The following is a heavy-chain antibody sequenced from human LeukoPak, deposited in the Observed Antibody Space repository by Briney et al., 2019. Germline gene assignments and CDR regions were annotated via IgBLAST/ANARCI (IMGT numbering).Heavy chain of an antibody. J-gene: IGHJ3*02. CDR1: GGSISSGSYY. V-gene: IGHV4-61*02. D-gene: IGHD3-22*01. CDR2: IYTSGST. CDR3: ARGPYYDDAFDI. Sequence: SETLSLTCTVSGGSISSGSYYWSWIRQPAGKGLEWIGRIYTSGSTNYNPSLKSRVTISVDTSKNQFSLKLSSVTAADTAVYYCARGPYYDDAFDIWGQGTMVSVSS.